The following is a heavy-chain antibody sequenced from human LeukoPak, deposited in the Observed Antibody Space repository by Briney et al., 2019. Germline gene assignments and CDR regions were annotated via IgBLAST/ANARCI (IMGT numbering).Heavy chain of an antibody. V-gene: IGHV1-2*02. Sequence: ASVKVSCKAFGYTFNDYYMHWMRQAPGQGPEWMGWINPNSGDTNYAQKLQGRVTMTRDTSISTTYMELSRLRFDDTAVYYCARDGSLGVWGQGTTVTVSS. CDR2: INPNSGDT. D-gene: IGHD6-13*01. J-gene: IGHJ6*02. CDR1: GYTFNDYY. CDR3: ARDGSLGV.